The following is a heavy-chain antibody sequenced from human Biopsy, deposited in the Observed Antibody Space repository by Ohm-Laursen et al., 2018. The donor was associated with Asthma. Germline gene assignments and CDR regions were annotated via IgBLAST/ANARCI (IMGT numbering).Heavy chain of an antibody. CDR3: ARTYCDFLTGQVKDVFGV. V-gene: IGHV1-3*04. CDR2: VNTGNGDT. CDR1: GYNFISFA. J-gene: IGHJ3*01. D-gene: IGHD3-9*01. Sequence: ASVKVSCKASGYNFISFAIHWVRQAPGQRLEWMGWVNTGNGDTKYSQKFQGRVTITRDTSASTAYMELRSLRSEDTATYYFARTYCDFLTGQVKDVFGVWGQGTMVTVSS.